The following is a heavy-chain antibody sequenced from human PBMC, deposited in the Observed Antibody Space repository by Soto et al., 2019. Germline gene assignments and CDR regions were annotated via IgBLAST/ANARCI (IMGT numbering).Heavy chain of an antibody. CDR1: GYTFTSYY. Sequence: ASVKVSCKASGYTFTSYYIHGVRQAPGQGLEWMGIINPSGGSTSYAQKFQGRVTMTRDTSTSTVYMELSSLRSEDTAVYYCARAGEGIYCSGGSCYYHNWFDPWGQGTLVTVSS. CDR3: ARAGEGIYCSGGSCYYHNWFDP. J-gene: IGHJ5*02. D-gene: IGHD2-15*01. CDR2: INPSGGST. V-gene: IGHV1-46*01.